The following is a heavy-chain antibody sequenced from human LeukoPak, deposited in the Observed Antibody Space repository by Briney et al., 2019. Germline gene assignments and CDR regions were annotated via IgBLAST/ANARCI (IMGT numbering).Heavy chain of an antibody. CDR2: IYYSGST. V-gene: IGHV4-59*01. D-gene: IGHD6-19*01. CDR1: GGSISSYY. Sequence: SETLSLTCTVSGGSISSYYWSWIRQPPGKGLEWIGYIYYSGSTNYNPSLKSRVTISVDTSKNQFSLKLSSVTAADTAVYYCASTGSSSGWYEDYWGQGTLVTVSS. CDR3: ASTGSSSGWYEDY. J-gene: IGHJ4*02.